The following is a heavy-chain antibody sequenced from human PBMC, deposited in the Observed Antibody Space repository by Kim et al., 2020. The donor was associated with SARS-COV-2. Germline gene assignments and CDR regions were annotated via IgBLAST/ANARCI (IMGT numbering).Heavy chain of an antibody. CDR2: IYYSGST. D-gene: IGHD3-10*01. J-gene: IGHJ4*02. CDR1: GGSISSSSYY. V-gene: IGHV4-39*01. Sequence: SETLSLTCTVSGGSISSSSYYWGWIRQPPGKGLEWIGSIYYSGSTYYNPSLKSRVTISVDTSKNQFSLKLSSVTAADTAVYYCARHVIRGYFDYWGQGTLVTVSS. CDR3: ARHVIRGYFDY.